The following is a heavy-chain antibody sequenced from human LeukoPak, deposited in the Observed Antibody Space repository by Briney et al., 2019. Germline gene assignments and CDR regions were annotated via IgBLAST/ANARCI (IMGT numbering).Heavy chain of an antibody. CDR2: IYKSGST. D-gene: IGHD3-22*01. V-gene: IGHV4-61*02. CDR1: GGSTSSEGYY. Sequence: PSETLSLTCTVSGGSTSSEGYYWSWIRQPAGKGLEWIGRIYKSGSTNYNPSLKGRVTISVDTSKNQFSLKLTSVTAADTAVYYCARGSTYYYDTTGYYFNYFDYWGQGTLVTVSS. CDR3: ARGSTYYYDTTGYYFNYFDY. J-gene: IGHJ4*02.